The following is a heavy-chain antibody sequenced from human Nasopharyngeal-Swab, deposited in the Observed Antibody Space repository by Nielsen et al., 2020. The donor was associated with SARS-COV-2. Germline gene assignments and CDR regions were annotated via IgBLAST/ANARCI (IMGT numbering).Heavy chain of an antibody. CDR3: ASNPLYCSSTSCYHDAFDI. CDR2: ISAYNGNT. D-gene: IGHD2-2*01. CDR1: GYTFTNYG. Sequence: ASVKVSCKASGYTFTNYGISWVRQAPEQGLEWMGWISAYNGNTNYAQKLQGRVTMTTDTSTSTAYMELRSLRSDDTAVYYCASNPLYCSSTSCYHDAFDIWGQGTMVTVSS. J-gene: IGHJ3*02. V-gene: IGHV1-18*01.